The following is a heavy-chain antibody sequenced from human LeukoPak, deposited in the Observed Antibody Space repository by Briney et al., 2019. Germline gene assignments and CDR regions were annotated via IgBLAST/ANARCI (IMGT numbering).Heavy chain of an antibody. V-gene: IGHV3-9*01. CDR3: AKDPWDKTSPFDY. CDR1: GFTFDDYA. CDR2: ISWNSGSI. Sequence: GGSLRLSCAASGFTFDDYAMHWVRQAPGKGLEWVSGISWNSGSIGYADSVKGRFTISRDNSKNTLYLQMNSLRAEDTAVYYCAKDPWDKTSPFDYWGQGTLVTVSS. D-gene: IGHD1-26*01. J-gene: IGHJ4*02.